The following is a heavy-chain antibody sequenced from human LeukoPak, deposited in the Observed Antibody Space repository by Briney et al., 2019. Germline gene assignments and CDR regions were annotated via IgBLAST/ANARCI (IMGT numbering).Heavy chain of an antibody. CDR1: GFIFSVYG. Sequence: PGRSLRLSCAASGFIFSVYGMHWVRQSPGKGPEWVAVIWNDGSNKYYADSVKGRFTISRDNSKNTLFLQMSSLRAEDTAVYYCARASGSYDYWGQGTLVTVSS. J-gene: IGHJ4*02. CDR3: ARASGSYDY. V-gene: IGHV3-33*01. D-gene: IGHD1-26*01. CDR2: IWNDGSNK.